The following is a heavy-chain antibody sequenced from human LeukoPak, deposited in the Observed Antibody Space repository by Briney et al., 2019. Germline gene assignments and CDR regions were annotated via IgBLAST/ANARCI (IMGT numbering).Heavy chain of an antibody. CDR3: ARGSSWSNADGMDV. J-gene: IGHJ6*02. V-gene: IGHV4-34*01. D-gene: IGHD6-13*01. Sequence: SETLSLTYAVYGGSFSGYYWSWIRQPPGKGLEWIGEINHSGSTNYNPSLKSRVTISVDTSKNQFSLKLSSVTAADTAVYYCARGSSWSNADGMDVWGQGTTVTVSS. CDR2: INHSGST. CDR1: GGSFSGYY.